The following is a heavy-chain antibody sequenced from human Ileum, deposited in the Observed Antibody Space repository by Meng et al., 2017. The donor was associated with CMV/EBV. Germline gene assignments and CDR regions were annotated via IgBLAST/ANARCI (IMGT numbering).Heavy chain of an antibody. Sequence: SVKVSCKASGGTFSSYAISWVRQAPGQGLEWMGGIIPIFGTANYAQKFQGRVTITTDESTSTAYMELSSLRSEDMAVYYCARGGGYYYDSDYYYYGKDVWGQGTTVTVSS. CDR1: GGTFSSYA. D-gene: IGHD3-22*01. J-gene: IGHJ6*02. CDR2: IIPIFGTA. CDR3: ARGGGYYYDSDYYYYGKDV. V-gene: IGHV1-69*05.